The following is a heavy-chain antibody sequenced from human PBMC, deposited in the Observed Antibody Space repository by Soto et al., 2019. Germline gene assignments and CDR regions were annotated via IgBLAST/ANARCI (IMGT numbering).Heavy chain of an antibody. D-gene: IGHD1-26*01. CDR3: ARDQESYRPPNCFDY. CDR1: GFTFSSYS. V-gene: IGHV3-21*01. Sequence: EVQLVESGGGLVKPGGSLRLSCAASGFTFSSYSMNWVRQAPGKGLEWVSSISSSSSYIYYADSVKGRFTISRDNAKNSLYLQMNSLGAEDTAVYYCARDQESYRPPNCFDYWGQGTLVTVSS. CDR2: ISSSSSYI. J-gene: IGHJ4*02.